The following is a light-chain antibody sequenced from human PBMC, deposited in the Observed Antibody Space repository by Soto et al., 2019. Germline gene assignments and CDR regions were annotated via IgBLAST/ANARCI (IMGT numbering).Light chain of an antibody. CDR3: EQYGSSPRT. CDR2: GIS. Sequence: EVVLTQSPGTLSLSPGERATLSCRASQSVSSNYFAWYQQKPGQAPRLLIYGISSRATGIPDRFSGSGSGTDFTLTISRLGPEDFAVYYCEQYGSSPRTFGQGTKVEI. CDR1: QSVSSNY. J-gene: IGKJ1*01. V-gene: IGKV3-20*01.